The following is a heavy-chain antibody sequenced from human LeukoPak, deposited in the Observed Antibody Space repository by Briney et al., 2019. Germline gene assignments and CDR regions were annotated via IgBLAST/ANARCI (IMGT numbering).Heavy chain of an antibody. CDR3: ARRLYYYYGMDV. CDR2: ISSSSSYI. D-gene: IGHD2-21*01. CDR1: GFTFSSYS. V-gene: IGHV3-21*01. Sequence: GGSLRLSCAASGFTFSSYSMNWVRQAPGKGLEWVSSISSSSSYIYYADSVKGRFTISRDNAKNSLYPQMNSLRAEDTAVYYCARRLYYYYGMDVWGQGTTVTVSS. J-gene: IGHJ6*02.